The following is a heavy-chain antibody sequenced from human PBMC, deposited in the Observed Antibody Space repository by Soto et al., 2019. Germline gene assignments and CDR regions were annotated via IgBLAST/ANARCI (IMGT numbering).Heavy chain of an antibody. CDR2: INHSGST. J-gene: IGHJ4*02. CDR1: GGSFSGYY. V-gene: IGHV4-34*01. CDR3: ARRPPSSSSVY. Sequence: SETLSLTCAVYGGSFSGYYWSWIRQPPGKGLEWIGEINHSGSTNYNPSLKSRVTISVDTSKNQFSLKLSSVTAADTAVYYCARRPPSSSSVYWGQGTLVTVSS. D-gene: IGHD6-6*01.